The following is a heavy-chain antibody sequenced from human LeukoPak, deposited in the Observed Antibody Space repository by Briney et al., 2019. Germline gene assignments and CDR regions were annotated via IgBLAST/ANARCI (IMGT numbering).Heavy chain of an antibody. J-gene: IGHJ4*02. D-gene: IGHD6-19*01. Sequence: GGSLRLSCAASGFTFSNYEMNWVRQAPGKGLEWVSLISGDGGSTFYADSVKGRFTISRDNSKNSLSLQMSSLRSEDTALYYCARESETSGWYDYWGQGTLVTVSS. CDR3: ARESETSGWYDY. CDR1: GFTFSNYE. CDR2: ISGDGGST. V-gene: IGHV3-43*02.